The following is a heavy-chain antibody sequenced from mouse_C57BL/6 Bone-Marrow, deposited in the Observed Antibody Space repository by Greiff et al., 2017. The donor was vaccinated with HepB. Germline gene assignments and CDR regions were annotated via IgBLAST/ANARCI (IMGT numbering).Heavy chain of an antibody. V-gene: IGHV1-64*01. CDR1: GYTFTSYW. Sequence: QVQLQQPGAELVKPGASVKLSCKASGYTFTSYWMHWVKQRPGQGLEWIGMIHPNSGSTNYNERFKSKATLTVDKSSSTAYMQLSSLTSEDSAVYYCARYWLRGAWFAYWGQGTLVTVSA. J-gene: IGHJ3*01. D-gene: IGHD2-2*01. CDR3: ARYWLRGAWFAY. CDR2: IHPNSGST.